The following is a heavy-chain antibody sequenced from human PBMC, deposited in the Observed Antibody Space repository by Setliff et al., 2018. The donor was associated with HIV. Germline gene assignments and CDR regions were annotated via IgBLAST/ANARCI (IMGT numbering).Heavy chain of an antibody. J-gene: IGHJ4*02. CDR2: INHSGST. CDR1: GVSLLSSYYY. CDR3: ATGLIMAPDY. Sequence: SETLSLTCNVSGVSLLSSYYYWSWIRQPPGKGLEWIGQINHSGSTNYNPSLRSRVTISIGTSKNQFSLKLSSVTAADTAVYYCATGLIMAPDYWGQGSLVTVSS. D-gene: IGHD2-8*01. V-gene: IGHV4-34*01.